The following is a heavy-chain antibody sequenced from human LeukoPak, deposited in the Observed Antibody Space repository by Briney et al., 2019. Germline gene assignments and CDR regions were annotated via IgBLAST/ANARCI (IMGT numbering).Heavy chain of an antibody. J-gene: IGHJ4*02. CDR3: ARGRELPYYFDY. CDR2: IYYSGST. D-gene: IGHD1-26*01. V-gene: IGHV4-59*01. Sequence: SETLSLICTVSGGSISSYYWSWIRQPPGKGLEWIGYIYYSGSTNYNPSLKSRVTIPVDTSKNQFSLKLSSVTAADTAVYYCARGRELPYYFDYWGQGTLVTVSS. CDR1: GGSISSYY.